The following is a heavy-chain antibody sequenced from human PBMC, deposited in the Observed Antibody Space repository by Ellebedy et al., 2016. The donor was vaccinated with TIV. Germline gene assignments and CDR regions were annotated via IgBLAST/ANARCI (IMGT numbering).Heavy chain of an antibody. V-gene: IGHV1-46*04. D-gene: IGHD5-12*01. CDR3: ARWDSGFLSGVYYNYGMDV. Sequence: ASVKVSCXASGYTFSTYYIHWVRQAPGQGLEWMAIFNPSRASATFAQKVQGRVILTRDTSTDTVYMELTSLRSQDTAVYYCARWDSGFLSGVYYNYGMDVWGQGTTVTV. J-gene: IGHJ6*02. CDR1: GYTFSTYY. CDR2: FNPSRASA.